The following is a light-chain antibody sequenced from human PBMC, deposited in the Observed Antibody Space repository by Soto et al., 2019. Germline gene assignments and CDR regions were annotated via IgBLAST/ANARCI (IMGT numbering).Light chain of an antibody. CDR3: XXXGSSPLT. J-gene: IGKJ3*01. V-gene: IGKV3-20*01. Sequence: EIVLTQSPGTLSLSPGERATLSCRASQSVSSSYLAWYQQKPGQAPRLLIYGASSRATGIPDRFSGSGSGTDFTLTISRLEPXXXAVXXXXXXGSSPLTFGPGTKVDIK. CDR1: QSVSSSY. CDR2: GAS.